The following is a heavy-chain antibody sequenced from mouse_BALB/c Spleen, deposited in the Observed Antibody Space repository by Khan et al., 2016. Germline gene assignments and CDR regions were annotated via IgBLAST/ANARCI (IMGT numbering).Heavy chain of an antibody. CDR2: IHYNGST. V-gene: IGHV3-1*02. Sequence: EVQLQESGPDLVKPSQSLSLTCTVTGYSISSGYSWHWIRQFPGNKLEWMGYIHYNGSTKYNPSLKSRISITRDTSKNQLFLQLNYVTTEDKATCYCASLHYYGSSPWGQGTTLTVSS. CDR3: ASLHYYGSSP. D-gene: IGHD1-1*01. CDR1: GYSISSGYS. J-gene: IGHJ2*01.